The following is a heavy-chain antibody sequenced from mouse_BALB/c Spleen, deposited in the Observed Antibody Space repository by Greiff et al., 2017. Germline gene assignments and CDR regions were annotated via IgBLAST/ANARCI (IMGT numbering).Heavy chain of an antibody. Sequence: VQLQQSGPELVKPGASVKMSCKASGYTFTSYVMHWVKQKPGQGLEWIGYINPYNDGTNYNEKFKGKATFTADTSSNTAYMQLSSLTSEDSAVYYCARSYRGYAMDYWGQGTSVTVSS. CDR2: INPYNDGT. D-gene: IGHD2-10*01. CDR1: GYTFTSYV. CDR3: ARSYRGYAMDY. J-gene: IGHJ4*01. V-gene: IGHV1-14*01.